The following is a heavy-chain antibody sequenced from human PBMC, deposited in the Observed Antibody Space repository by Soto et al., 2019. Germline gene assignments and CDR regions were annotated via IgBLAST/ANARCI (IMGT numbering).Heavy chain of an antibody. Sequence: PGESLKISCKGSGYSFSSYWIGWVRQMPGKGLEWMGINNPADFDTRYSPSFQGQVTISADKSISTAYLQWSSLKASDTAMYFCARHRGYCITTTCYDAFDIWGQGTMVTV. CDR2: NNPADFDT. V-gene: IGHV5-51*01. J-gene: IGHJ3*02. D-gene: IGHD2-2*03. CDR1: GYSFSSYW. CDR3: ARHRGYCITTTCYDAFDI.